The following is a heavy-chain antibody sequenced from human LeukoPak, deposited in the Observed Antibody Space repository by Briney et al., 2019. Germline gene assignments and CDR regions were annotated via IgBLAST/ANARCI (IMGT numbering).Heavy chain of an antibody. D-gene: IGHD3-22*01. Sequence: GASVKVSCKASGYTFSDYYVHWVRQAPGQWLEWMGRINPRSGGTQSAQNFQGRVTLTRDSSISTAFMELRRLDSDDTAIYYCARGYSSGRYAFDIWGQGTMVAVSS. J-gene: IGHJ3*02. CDR2: INPRSGGT. CDR1: GYTFSDYY. CDR3: ARGYSSGRYAFDI. V-gene: IGHV1-2*06.